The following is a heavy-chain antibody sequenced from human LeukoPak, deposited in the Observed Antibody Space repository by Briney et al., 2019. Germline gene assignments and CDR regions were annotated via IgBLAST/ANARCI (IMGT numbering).Heavy chain of an antibody. D-gene: IGHD2-15*01. CDR1: GFTFSSYG. J-gene: IGHJ4*02. CDR3: ARALSVVVVVAATEALDY. CDR2: IWYDGSNK. Sequence: GGSLRLSCAAFGFTFSSYGMHWVRQAPGKGLEWVAVIWYDGSNKYYADSVKGRFTISRDNAKNSLYLQMNSLRAEDTAVYYCARALSVVVVVAATEALDYWGQGTLVTVSS. V-gene: IGHV3-33*01.